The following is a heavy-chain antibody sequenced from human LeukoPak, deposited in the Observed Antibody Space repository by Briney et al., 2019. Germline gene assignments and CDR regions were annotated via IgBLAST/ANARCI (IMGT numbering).Heavy chain of an antibody. CDR1: VYTLTELS. J-gene: IGHJ4*02. CDR3: ATRAVAGTVDY. Sequence: ASVTVSLKVSVYTLTELSMHWVRQAPGKGREWMGGFDPEDGETISAQKFQGRVTVTEDTSTDTAYMELSSLRSEDTAVYYCATRAVAGTVDYWGQGTLVTVSS. V-gene: IGHV1-24*01. CDR2: FDPEDGET. D-gene: IGHD6-19*01.